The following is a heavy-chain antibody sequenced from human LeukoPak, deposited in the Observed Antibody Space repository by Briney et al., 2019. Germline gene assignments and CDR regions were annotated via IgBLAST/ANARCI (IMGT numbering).Heavy chain of an antibody. CDR2: IIPIFGTA. Sequence: SVKVSCKASGYTFTSYGISWVRQAPGQGLEWMGGIIPIFGTANYAQKFQGRVTITADESTSTAYMELSSLRSEDTAVYYCAREGVIYGMDVLGKGTTVTVSS. CDR3: AREGVIYGMDV. V-gene: IGHV1-69*13. CDR1: GYTFTSYG. D-gene: IGHD2/OR15-2a*01. J-gene: IGHJ6*04.